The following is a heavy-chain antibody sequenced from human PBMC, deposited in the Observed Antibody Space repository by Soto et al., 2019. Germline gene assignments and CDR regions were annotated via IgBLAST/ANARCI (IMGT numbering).Heavy chain of an antibody. CDR3: ARDERGGYCSGGSCYYHNWFDP. CDR1: GGSISSGGYY. Sequence: QVQLQESGPGLVKPSQTLSLTCTVSGGSISSGGYYWSWIRQHPGKGLEWIGYIYSSGSTYYNPSLKSRVTISVDTSKNQFSLKLSSVTAADTAVYYCARDERGGYCSGGSCYYHNWFDPWGQGTLVTVSS. CDR2: IYSSGST. J-gene: IGHJ5*02. D-gene: IGHD2-15*01. V-gene: IGHV4-31*03.